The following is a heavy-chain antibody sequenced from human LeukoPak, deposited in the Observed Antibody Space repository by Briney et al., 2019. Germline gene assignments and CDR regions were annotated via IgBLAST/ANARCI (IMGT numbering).Heavy chain of an antibody. CDR3: ASTTVTTDYYYGMDV. V-gene: IGHV4-59*01. Sequence: SETLSLTCTVPGGSISSYYWSWIRQPPGKGLEWIGYIYYSGSTHYNPSLKSRVTISVDTSKNQFSLKLSSVTAADTAVYYCASTTVTTDYYYGMDVWGQGTTVTVSS. CDR2: IYYSGST. CDR1: GGSISSYY. J-gene: IGHJ6*02. D-gene: IGHD4-11*01.